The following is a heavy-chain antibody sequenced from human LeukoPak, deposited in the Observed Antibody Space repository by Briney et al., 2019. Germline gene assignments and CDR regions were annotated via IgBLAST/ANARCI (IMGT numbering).Heavy chain of an antibody. V-gene: IGHV1-24*01. CDR1: GYSLIEVA. Sequence: ASVKVSCKVSGYSLIEVAMHWVRQAPGKGVEWVGSFDPEDGEDGETHYAQKFQGRVTMTEDASTDTAYMELTSLSSEDTALYYCAMTDRYAGRPFDYWGQGTLVTFSS. J-gene: IGHJ4*02. D-gene: IGHD3-9*01. CDR3: AMTDRYAGRPFDY. CDR2: FDPEDGEDGET.